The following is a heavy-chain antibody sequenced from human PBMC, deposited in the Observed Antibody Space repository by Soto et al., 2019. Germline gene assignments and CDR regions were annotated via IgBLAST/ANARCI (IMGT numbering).Heavy chain of an antibody. V-gene: IGHV4-31*03. Sequence: PSETLSLTCTVSGGSISRGGYYWSWIRQHPGKGLEWIGYIYYSGSTYYSPSLKSRVTISVDTSKNQFSLKLSSVTAADTAVYYCARGYSYGYGGFDYWGQGTMVTVYS. CDR2: IYYSGST. CDR1: GGSISRGGYY. CDR3: ARGYSYGYGGFDY. D-gene: IGHD5-18*01. J-gene: IGHJ4*02.